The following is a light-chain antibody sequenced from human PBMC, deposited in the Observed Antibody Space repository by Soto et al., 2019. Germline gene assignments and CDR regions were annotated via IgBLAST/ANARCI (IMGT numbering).Light chain of an antibody. V-gene: IGLV1-44*01. CDR1: SSNIGSNT. CDR2: SNN. Sequence: QSVLTQPPSASGTPGQRVTISCSGSSSNIGSNTVNWYQQLPGTAPKLLIYSNNQRPSGVPDRFSGSKSGTSASLAINGLQGEDEADYYCQSYDSSLSGSVFGGGTKLTVL. CDR3: QSYDSSLSGSV. J-gene: IGLJ2*01.